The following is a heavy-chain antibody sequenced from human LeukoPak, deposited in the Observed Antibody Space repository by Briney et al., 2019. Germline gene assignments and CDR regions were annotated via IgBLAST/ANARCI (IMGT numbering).Heavy chain of an antibody. D-gene: IGHD3-22*01. CDR2: IIPIFGTA. CDR1: GYTFTGYY. J-gene: IGHJ4*02. Sequence: GASVKVSCKASGYTFTGYYMHWVRQAPGQGLEWMGGIIPIFGTANYAQKFQGRVTITADESTSTAYMELSSLRSEDTAVYYCARVSYDSSGYYSPLGFYWGQGTLVTVSS. CDR3: ARVSYDSSGYYSPLGFY. V-gene: IGHV1-69*13.